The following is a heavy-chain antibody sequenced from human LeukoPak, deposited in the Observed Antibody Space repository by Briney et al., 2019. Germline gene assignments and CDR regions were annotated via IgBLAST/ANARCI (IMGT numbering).Heavy chain of an antibody. Sequence: GGSLRLSCAASGFTFDDYGMSWVRQASGKGPEWVSGINWNGGSTGYADSVKGRFTISRDNAKNSLYLQMNSLRAEDTAVYYCARDHGSMVRGVIGRSSDYYYHYYMDVWGKGTTVTVSS. J-gene: IGHJ6*03. D-gene: IGHD3-10*01. CDR1: GFTFDDYG. CDR2: INWNGGST. CDR3: ARDHGSMVRGVIGRSSDYYYHYYMDV. V-gene: IGHV3-20*04.